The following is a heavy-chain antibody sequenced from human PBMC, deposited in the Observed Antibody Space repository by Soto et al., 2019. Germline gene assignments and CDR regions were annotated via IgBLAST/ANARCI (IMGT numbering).Heavy chain of an antibody. J-gene: IGHJ4*02. V-gene: IGHV1-3*01. CDR1: GINYNTYA. CDR3: ARASSGYVT. Sequence: QVQLVQSGAEMKKPGASVKLSCKTSGINYNTYAIHWVRQAPGQGLEWMGWINAGNGDTRYSQNFQGRVTLTRDTSASTVSLDLDSLKSEDTGVYYCARASSGYVTWGQGTLVTVSS. D-gene: IGHD5-12*01. CDR2: INAGNGDT.